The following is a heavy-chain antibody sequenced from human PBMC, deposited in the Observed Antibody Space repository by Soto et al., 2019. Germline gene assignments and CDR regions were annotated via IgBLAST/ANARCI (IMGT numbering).Heavy chain of an antibody. CDR2: MAHDGENE. J-gene: IGHJ6*02. CDR3: AKDIAEGATRYFYALDV. D-gene: IGHD3-9*01. CDR1: GFAFSSHG. V-gene: IGHV3-30*18. Sequence: GGSLRLSCVASGFAFSSHGIHWVRQAPGKGLEWVAVMAHDGENEFFGESVEGRSTISRDDSENTVYLQMNSLRPEDTGMYFCAKDIAEGATRYFYALDVWGQGTTVTVSS.